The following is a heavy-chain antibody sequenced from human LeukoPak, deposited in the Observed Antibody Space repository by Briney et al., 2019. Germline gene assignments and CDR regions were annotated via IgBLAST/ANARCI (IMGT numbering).Heavy chain of an antibody. CDR2: IRYDGSNK. D-gene: IGHD3-3*01. CDR1: GFTFSSYG. V-gene: IGHV3-30*02. J-gene: IGHJ4*02. Sequence: GGSLRLSCASSGFTFSSYGMHWVRQAPGKGLEWVAFIRYDGSNKYYADSVKGRFTISRDNSKNTLYLQMNSLRAEDTAVYYCAKDRFWSGYYSFDFWGQGTLVTVSS. CDR3: AKDRFWSGYYSFDF.